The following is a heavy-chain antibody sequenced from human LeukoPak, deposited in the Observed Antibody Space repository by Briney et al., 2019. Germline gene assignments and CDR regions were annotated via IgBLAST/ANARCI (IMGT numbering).Heavy chain of an antibody. D-gene: IGHD6-13*01. CDR1: GYTLTGHY. CDR2: SNPISGGT. Sequence: ASQMGSCKAFGYTLTGHYMHWVRDAPGEGLEWMGWSNPISGGTNFAQKFQGRVTMTRDTSISTAYMELSRLTSDDTAVYYCARDPTGEQPLDPYYFDYWGQGTLVTVSS. V-gene: IGHV1-2*02. J-gene: IGHJ4*02. CDR3: ARDPTGEQPLDPYYFDY.